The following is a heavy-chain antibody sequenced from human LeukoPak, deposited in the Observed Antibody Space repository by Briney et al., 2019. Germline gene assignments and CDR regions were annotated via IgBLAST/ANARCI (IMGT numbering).Heavy chain of an antibody. V-gene: IGHV3-23*01. CDR2: ITGTGGST. Sequence: PGGSLRLSCAASGFTFTSYAVGWVRQAPGKGLEWVSAITGTGGSTYYAASVKGRFTVSRDNSKNTLYLQMSSLRAEDTAMYYCAKVRDTRDWYKDAFDIWGQGTRVTVSS. CDR3: AKVRDTRDWYKDAFDI. D-gene: IGHD6-19*01. J-gene: IGHJ3*02. CDR1: GFTFTSYA.